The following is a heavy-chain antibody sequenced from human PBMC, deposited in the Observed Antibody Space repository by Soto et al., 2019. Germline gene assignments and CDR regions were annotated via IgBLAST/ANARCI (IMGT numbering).Heavy chain of an antibody. CDR2: IYYSGST. CDR1: GGSISVYY. V-gene: IGHV4-59*01. J-gene: IGHJ4*02. D-gene: IGHD6-19*01. Sequence: QVQLQESGPGLVKPSETLSLTCTVSGGSISVYYWSWIRQPPGKGLEWIAYIYYSGSTNYNPSLKSRVTISEDTSKNQFSLKLSSVTAADTAVYYCARHQWLVGYFDYWGQGTLVTVSS. CDR3: ARHQWLVGYFDY.